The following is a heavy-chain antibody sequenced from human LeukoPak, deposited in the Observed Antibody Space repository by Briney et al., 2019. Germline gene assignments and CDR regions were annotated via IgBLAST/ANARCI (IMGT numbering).Heavy chain of an antibody. V-gene: IGHV6-1*01. Sequence: SQTLSLTCVISGDSVSRTNAAWNWIRQSPSRGLEWLRRTYYRTKWYSDSAVSVKSRIIINADTSKNQFSLQLNSVTPEDTAVYYCARGGGSMTVALFDQWGQGTPVAVSS. J-gene: IGHJ4*02. D-gene: IGHD1-26*01. CDR3: ARGGGSMTVALFDQ. CDR2: TYYRTKWYS. CDR1: GDSVSRTNAA.